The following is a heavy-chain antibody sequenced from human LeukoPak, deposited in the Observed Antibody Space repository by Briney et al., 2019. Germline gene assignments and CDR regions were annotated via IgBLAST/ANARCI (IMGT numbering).Heavy chain of an antibody. CDR3: ARSSEGRYYYDSSGFSYYYYYMDV. CDR1: GGSISSYY. CDR2: IYYSGST. D-gene: IGHD3-22*01. V-gene: IGHV4-59*01. J-gene: IGHJ6*03. Sequence: SETLSLTCTVSGGSISSYYWSWVRQPPGKGLEGVEYIYYSGSTYYNPSLRSRVTISVATSKNQFSLKLSSVTAAGTAVYYCARSSEGRYYYDSSGFSYYYYYMDVWGKGTTVTISS.